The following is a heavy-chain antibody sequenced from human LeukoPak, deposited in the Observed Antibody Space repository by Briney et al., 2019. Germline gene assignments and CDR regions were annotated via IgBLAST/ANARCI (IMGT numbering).Heavy chain of an antibody. Sequence: PGGSLRLSCAASGFTFSSYGMHWVRQAPGKGLEWVAVISYDGSNKYYADSVKGRFTISRDNSKNTLYLQMNSLRAEDTAVYYCARNRAGTDYGMDVWGQGTTVTVSS. J-gene: IGHJ6*02. CDR2: ISYDGSNK. D-gene: IGHD6-19*01. CDR3: ARNRAGTDYGMDV. V-gene: IGHV3-30*19. CDR1: GFTFSSYG.